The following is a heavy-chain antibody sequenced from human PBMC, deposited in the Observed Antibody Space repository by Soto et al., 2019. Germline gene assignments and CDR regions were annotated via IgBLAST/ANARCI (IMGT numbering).Heavy chain of an antibody. Sequence: SVTLSFTCTVSGSSISSYYWSWIRQPAGKGLEWIGRIYTSGSTNYNPSLKSRVTMSVDTSKHQFSLKLSSVTAADTAVYCCARDRDGYVDYWGQRTLVTVCS. CDR3: ARDRDGYVDY. V-gene: IGHV4-4*07. CDR1: GSSISSYY. J-gene: IGHJ4*02. CDR2: IYTSGST. D-gene: IGHD2-21*01.